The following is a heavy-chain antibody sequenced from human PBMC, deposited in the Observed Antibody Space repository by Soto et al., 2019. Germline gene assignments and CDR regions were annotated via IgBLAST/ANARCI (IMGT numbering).Heavy chain of an antibody. CDR3: ARFRAPRRKLISMSFHL. D-gene: IGHD2-15*01. V-gene: IGHV5-51*01. CDR2: IYPGDSDI. J-gene: IGHJ4*03. Sequence: GESLKISCKTSGYDFTNYCIAWVRQTPWRGLEWMGMIYPGDSDIRYNPSFRGRVTISVDKSITSAFVQWGSLKASDSATYYCARFRAPRRKLISMSFHLWGLGTLVTVYS. CDR1: GYDFTNYC.